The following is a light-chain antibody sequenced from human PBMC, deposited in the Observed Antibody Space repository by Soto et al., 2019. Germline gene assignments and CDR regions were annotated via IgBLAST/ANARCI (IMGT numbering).Light chain of an antibody. CDR2: DAS. V-gene: IGKV3-11*01. CDR3: QQHLGRHT. Sequence: DIVFTQSPVTLSLYXGERATLSCRASQSVSGYLVWYQQKPGQAPRLLIYDASTRAAGIPARFIGSGSGTDFTLTISSLEPEDSAVYYCQQHLGRHTFGQGTKVDIK. CDR1: QSVSGY. J-gene: IGKJ1*01.